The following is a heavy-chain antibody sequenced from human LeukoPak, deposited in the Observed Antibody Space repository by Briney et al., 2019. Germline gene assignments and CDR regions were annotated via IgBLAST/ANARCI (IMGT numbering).Heavy chain of an antibody. V-gene: IGHV4-34*01. D-gene: IGHD3-22*01. Sequence: PSETLSLTCSVYGVSFSGYYWSWMRQPPGKGLQWMGEINHSGSTNYNPSLKSRLTISVDTSKNQFSLKLSSVTAADTAVYYCATLPRYDSSGYYYARPFDYWGQGTLVTVSS. CDR1: GVSFSGYY. J-gene: IGHJ4*02. CDR3: ATLPRYDSSGYYYARPFDY. CDR2: INHSGST.